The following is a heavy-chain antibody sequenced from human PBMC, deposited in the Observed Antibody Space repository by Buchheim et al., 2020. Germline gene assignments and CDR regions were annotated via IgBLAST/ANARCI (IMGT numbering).Heavy chain of an antibody. V-gene: IGHV3-48*02. Sequence: EVQLVESGGGLVQPGGSLRLSCAASGFTFSSYSMNWVRQAPGKGLEWVSYISSSSSTIYYADSVKGRFTISRDNAKNSLYLQMNSLRDEDTAVYYCARTGPYCGGDCYDPQVADFDYWGQGTL. J-gene: IGHJ4*02. CDR3: ARTGPYCGGDCYDPQVADFDY. CDR2: ISSSSSTI. CDR1: GFTFSSYS. D-gene: IGHD2-21*02.